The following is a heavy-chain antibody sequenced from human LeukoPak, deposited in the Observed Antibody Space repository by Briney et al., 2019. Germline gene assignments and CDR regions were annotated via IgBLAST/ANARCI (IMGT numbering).Heavy chain of an antibody. V-gene: IGHV1-18*01. CDR1: GGTFTSYA. CDR3: ARAKDSSGYYLLYYFDY. CDR2: VSAYNGNP. D-gene: IGHD3-22*01. Sequence: ASAKVSCKASGGTFTSYAISWVRQAPGQGIEWMGWVSAYNGNPNYARKLQGRVPMTTDTSTSTAYMELRSLRSDDTAVYYCARAKDSSGYYLLYYFDYWGQGTLVTVSS. J-gene: IGHJ4*02.